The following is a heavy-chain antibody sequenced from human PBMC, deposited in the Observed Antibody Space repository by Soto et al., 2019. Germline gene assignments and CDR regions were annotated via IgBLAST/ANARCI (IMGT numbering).Heavy chain of an antibody. CDR1: GGSISSGGYY. CDR3: ARDPYYDSSGYPEHEMGID. D-gene: IGHD3-22*01. V-gene: IGHV4-31*03. Sequence: QVQLQESGPGLVKPSQTLSLTCTVSGGSISSGGYYWSWIRQHPGKGLEWIGYIYYSGSTYYNPSLKSRVTISVDTSKNQFSLKLSSVTAADTAVYYCARDPYYDSSGYPEHEMGIDWGQGTLVTVSS. J-gene: IGHJ4*02. CDR2: IYYSGST.